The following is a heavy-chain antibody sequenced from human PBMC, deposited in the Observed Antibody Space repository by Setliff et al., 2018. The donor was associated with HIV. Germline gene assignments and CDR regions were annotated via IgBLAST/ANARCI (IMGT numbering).Heavy chain of an antibody. V-gene: IGHV3-7*03. CDR1: GFTFSSYW. CDR2: IKEDGSEK. CDR3: ARDSHYYYYMDV. Sequence: QPGGSLRLSCAASGFTFSSYWMNWVRQAPGKGLEWVANIKEDGSEKYYVDSVKGRFTISRDNAKNSLYLQMNSLRAEDTAVYSCARDSHYYYYMDVWGKGTTVTVSS. J-gene: IGHJ6*03.